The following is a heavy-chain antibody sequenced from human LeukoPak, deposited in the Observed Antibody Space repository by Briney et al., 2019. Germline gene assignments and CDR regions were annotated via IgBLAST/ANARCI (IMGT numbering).Heavy chain of an antibody. J-gene: IGHJ4*02. Sequence: SETLSLTCAVYGGSFSGYYWSWIRQPPGKGLEWIGEINLSGSTNYNPSLKSRVTISVDTSKNQFSLKLSSVTAADTAVYYCARGIWSGYYVYWGQGTLVTVSS. CDR3: ARGIWSGYYVY. D-gene: IGHD3-3*01. CDR1: GGSFSGYY. V-gene: IGHV4-34*01. CDR2: INLSGST.